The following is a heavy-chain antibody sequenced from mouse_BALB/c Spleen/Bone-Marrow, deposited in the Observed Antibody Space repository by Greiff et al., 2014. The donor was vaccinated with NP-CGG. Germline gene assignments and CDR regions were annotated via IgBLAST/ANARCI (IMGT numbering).Heavy chain of an antibody. D-gene: IGHD2-1*01. CDR3: AREGMGYGNNHLFSY. V-gene: IGHV1S41*01. Sequence: DLVKPGASVKLSCKASGYTFTSYWINWIKQRPGQGLEWIGRIAPGSGSTYYNEMFKGKATLTVDTSSSTAYIQLSSLSSEDSAGYFCAREGMGYGNNHLFSYWGQGTLVTVSA. CDR2: IAPGSGST. CDR1: GYTFTSYW. J-gene: IGHJ3*01.